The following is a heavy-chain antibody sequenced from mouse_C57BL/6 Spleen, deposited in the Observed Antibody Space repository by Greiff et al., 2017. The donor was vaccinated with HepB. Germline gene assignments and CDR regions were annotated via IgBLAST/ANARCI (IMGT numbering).Heavy chain of an antibody. V-gene: IGHV1-64*01. D-gene: IGHD1-1*01. J-gene: IGHJ4*01. CDR1: GYTFTSYW. CDR3: ARGGSSYRDAMDY. Sequence: QVQLQQPGAELVKPGASVKLSCKASGYTFTSYWMHWVKQRPGQGLEWIGMIHPNSGSTNYNEKFKSKATLTVDKSSSTAYMQLSSLTSEDSAVYYCARGGSSYRDAMDYWGQGTSVTVSS. CDR2: IHPNSGST.